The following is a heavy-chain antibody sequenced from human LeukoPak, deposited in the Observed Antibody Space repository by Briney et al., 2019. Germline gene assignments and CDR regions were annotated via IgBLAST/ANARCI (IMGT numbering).Heavy chain of an antibody. CDR3: ASYGSGSYSFDY. CDR1: GYRFTSYW. D-gene: IGHD3-10*01. CDR2: IYPGDADT. J-gene: IGHJ4*02. V-gene: IGHV5-51*01. Sequence: GGSLEISCKGSGYRFTSYWIGGVRQLPGKGLEWMGIIYPGDADTRYSPSFQGQVTISADKSISTAYLQWSSLKASDTAMYYCASYGSGSYSFDYWGQGTLVTVSS.